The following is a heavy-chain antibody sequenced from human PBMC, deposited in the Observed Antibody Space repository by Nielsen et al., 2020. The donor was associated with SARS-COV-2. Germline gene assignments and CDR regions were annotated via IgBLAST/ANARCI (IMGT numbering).Heavy chain of an antibody. D-gene: IGHD6-19*01. J-gene: IGHJ4*02. CDR2: ISWNRGSI. Sequence: GGSLRLSCAASGFTFDDYAMHGVRQATGKGLEWVSGISWNRGSIGYADSVKGRFTISRDNAKNSLYLQMNSLRAEDTALYYCAKDMFGIAVAGSFDYWGQGTLVTVSS. V-gene: IGHV3-9*01. CDR3: AKDMFGIAVAGSFDY. CDR1: GFTFDDYA.